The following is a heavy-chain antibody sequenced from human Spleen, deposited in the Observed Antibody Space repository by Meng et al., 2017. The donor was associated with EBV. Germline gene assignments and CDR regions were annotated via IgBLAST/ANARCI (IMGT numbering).Heavy chain of an antibody. CDR2: SSNSGTTI. V-gene: IGHV3-11*01. CDR1: GFIFRYSY. CDR3: ARGSGRWTFDY. J-gene: IGHJ4*02. D-gene: IGHD1-26*01. Sequence: VEAGVGQGKHGGSLRLSWAASGFIFRYSYRSWSRQTPGKGLEWISYSSNSGTTIKYADSVKGRFTISRDNAKNSLYLQMNSLRADDTAVYYCARGSGRWTFDYWGQGTLVTVSS.